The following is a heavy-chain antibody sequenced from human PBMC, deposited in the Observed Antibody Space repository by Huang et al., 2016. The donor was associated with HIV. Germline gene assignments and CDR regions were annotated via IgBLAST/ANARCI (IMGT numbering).Heavy chain of an antibody. CDR3: ARRYNWNYVAHGFDI. CDR2: ISGRSSYI. CDR1: GFTFSDYS. Sequence: EVQLVESGGGLVKPGGSLRLSCAASGFTFSDYSMSWVRQAPGKGLRWVSHISGRSSYIYYVESVKGRFAISRDNAKNLLFLQMNSLRAEDTAVYYCARRYNWNYVAHGFDIWGQGTMVTVSS. J-gene: IGHJ3*02. D-gene: IGHD1-7*01. V-gene: IGHV3-21*01.